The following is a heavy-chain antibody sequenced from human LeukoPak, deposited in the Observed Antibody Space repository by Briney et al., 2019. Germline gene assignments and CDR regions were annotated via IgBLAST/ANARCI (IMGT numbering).Heavy chain of an antibody. Sequence: GGSLRLSCTVSGFTSSTYGMHWVRQAPGKGLDWVTIISYDVGIKYYANSVKGRFTISRDNSRNTLYLQMNSLRAEDTAVYYCAKALAYTSGYLKWGENTEDYFYYYAMDVWGQGTTVAVSS. CDR3: AKALAYTSGYLKWGENTEDYFYYYAMDV. D-gene: IGHD6-19*01. CDR2: ISYDVGIK. CDR1: GFTSSTYG. V-gene: IGHV3-30*18. J-gene: IGHJ6*02.